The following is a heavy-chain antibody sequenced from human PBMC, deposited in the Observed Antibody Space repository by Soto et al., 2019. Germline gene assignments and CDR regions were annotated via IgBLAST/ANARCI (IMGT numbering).Heavy chain of an antibody. D-gene: IGHD5-12*01. CDR3: ARGEYSGYDLGYYFDY. Sequence: ASVKVACKTSGYTFTIYYGRWVRQAHGQGLEWMGWMNPNSGNTGYAQKFQGRVTMTRNTSISTAYMELSSLRSEDTAVYYCARGEYSGYDLGYYFDYWGQGTLVTVSS. CDR1: GYTFTIYY. V-gene: IGHV1-8*02. J-gene: IGHJ4*02. CDR2: MNPNSGNT.